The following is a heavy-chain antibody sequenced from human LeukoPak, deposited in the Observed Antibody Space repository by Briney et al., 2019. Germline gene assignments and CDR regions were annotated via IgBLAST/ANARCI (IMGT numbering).Heavy chain of an antibody. Sequence: PSETLSLTCTVSGGSISSYYWSWIRQPPGKGLEWIAYIHYSGITNYNPSLKSRVTISVDTSKSQFSLKLSSVTAADTAIYYCARGGYYGSGNDFRFDPWGQGTLVTVSS. CDR1: GGSISSYY. D-gene: IGHD3-10*01. CDR2: IHYSGIT. J-gene: IGHJ5*02. V-gene: IGHV4-59*01. CDR3: ARGGYYGSGNDFRFDP.